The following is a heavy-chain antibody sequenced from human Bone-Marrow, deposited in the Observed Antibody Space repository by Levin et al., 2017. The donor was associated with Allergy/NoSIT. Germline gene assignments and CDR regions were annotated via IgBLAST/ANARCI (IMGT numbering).Heavy chain of an antibody. Sequence: SQTLSLTCAISGDSVSSNSAAWNWIRQSPSRGLEWLGRTYYRSKWFYDYALPVKSRIIINPDTSKNQFSLQLNSLTPEDTAVYYCARGMNGGVAVDFWGQGTLVTVSS. CDR2: TYYRSKWFY. CDR1: GDSVSSNSAA. D-gene: IGHD6-13*01. J-gene: IGHJ4*02. CDR3: ARGMNGGVAVDF. V-gene: IGHV6-1*01.